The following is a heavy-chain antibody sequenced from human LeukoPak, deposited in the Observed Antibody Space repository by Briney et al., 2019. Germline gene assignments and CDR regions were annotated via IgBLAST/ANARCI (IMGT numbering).Heavy chain of an antibody. Sequence: PSETLSLTCTVSGGSISSSSYYWGWIRQPPGKGLEWIGSIYYSGSTYYNPSLKSRVTISVDTSKNQFSLKLSSVTAADTAVYYCARDPWVTKGREYFDYWGQGTLVTVSS. CDR2: IYYSGST. J-gene: IGHJ4*02. D-gene: IGHD4-17*01. V-gene: IGHV4-39*07. CDR1: GGSISSSSYY. CDR3: ARDPWVTKGREYFDY.